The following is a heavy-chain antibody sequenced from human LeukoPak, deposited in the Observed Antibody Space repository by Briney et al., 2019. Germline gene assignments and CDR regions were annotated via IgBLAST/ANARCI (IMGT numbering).Heavy chain of an antibody. V-gene: IGHV3-66*01. CDR1: GLTVSNNY. J-gene: IGHJ5*02. CDR3: ARDKDA. CDR2: IYSDGTT. Sequence: AGGSLRLSCVVSGLTVSNNYMSWVRQAPGKGLEWVSVIYSDGTTGNADSVKGRFTISRDNSKNTVYLQMDSLRAEDTAVYYCARDKDAWGQGTLVTVSS.